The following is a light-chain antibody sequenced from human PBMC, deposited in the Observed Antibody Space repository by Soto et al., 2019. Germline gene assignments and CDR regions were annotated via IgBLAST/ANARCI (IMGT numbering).Light chain of an antibody. Sequence: GDRVTITCRASQTTNTWLAWYPQKPGTAPKLLIYDASSLEGGVPSRFSASGSGTEFTLTISSLQPDDLATYYCQQYISYPYTFGQGTKVEIK. J-gene: IGKJ2*01. V-gene: IGKV1-5*01. CDR1: QTTNTW. CDR3: QQYISYPYT. CDR2: DAS.